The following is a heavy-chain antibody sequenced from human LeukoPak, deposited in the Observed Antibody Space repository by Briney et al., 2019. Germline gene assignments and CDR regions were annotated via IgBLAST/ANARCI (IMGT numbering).Heavy chain of an antibody. D-gene: IGHD1-26*01. Sequence: ASVKVSCKASGGTFSSYAISWVRQAPGQGLEWMGGIIPIFGTANYAQKFQGRVTITADEFTSTAYMELSSLRSEDTAVYYCARVLWELGRYYYYGMDVWGQGTTVTVSS. CDR1: GGTFSSYA. CDR2: IIPIFGTA. CDR3: ARVLWELGRYYYYGMDV. J-gene: IGHJ6*02. V-gene: IGHV1-69*13.